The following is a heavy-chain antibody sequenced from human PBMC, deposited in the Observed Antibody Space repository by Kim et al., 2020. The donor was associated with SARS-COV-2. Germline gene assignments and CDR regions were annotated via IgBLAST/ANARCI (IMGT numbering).Heavy chain of an antibody. CDR2: T. J-gene: IGHJ4*02. Sequence: TRYSPSVQGQVTISADKSISTAYLQWSSLKASDTAMYYCARVGEMATILDYWGQGTLVTVSS. CDR3: ARVGEMATILDY. V-gene: IGHV5-51*01. D-gene: IGHD5-12*01.